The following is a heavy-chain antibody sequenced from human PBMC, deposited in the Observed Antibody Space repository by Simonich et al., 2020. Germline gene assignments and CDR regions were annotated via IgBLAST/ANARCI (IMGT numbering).Heavy chain of an antibody. CDR2: ISAYNGTT. J-gene: IGHJ4*02. Sequence: QVQLVQSGAEVKKPGASVKVSCKASGYTFTSYGISWVRQAPGQGLEWMGWISAYNGTTNSAQKLQGRVTMTTDTSTSTAYMELRSLRSDDTAVYYCARASRGTWWYYYFDYWGQGTLVTVSS. V-gene: IGHV1-18*01. CDR1: GYTFTSYG. D-gene: IGHD2-15*01. CDR3: ARASRGTWWYYYFDY.